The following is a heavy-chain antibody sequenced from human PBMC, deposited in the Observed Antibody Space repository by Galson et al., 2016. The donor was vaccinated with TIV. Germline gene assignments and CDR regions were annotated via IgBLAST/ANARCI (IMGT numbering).Heavy chain of an antibody. CDR3: ARGSIAARGHFDN. D-gene: IGHD6-6*01. J-gene: IGHJ4*02. CDR2: IHPKSGGT. CDR1: GYTFTDYF. V-gene: IGHV1-2*06. Sequence: SVKVSCKASGYTFTDYFLHWVRQAPGQGPEWMGRIHPKSGGTDHAQNFQGRVTMARDTSISTVYMEINSLKSDDTAVYYCARGSIAARGHFDNWGQGTLVTVSS.